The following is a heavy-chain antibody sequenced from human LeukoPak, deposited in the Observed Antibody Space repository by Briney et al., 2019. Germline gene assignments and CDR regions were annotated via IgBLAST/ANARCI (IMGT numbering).Heavy chain of an antibody. D-gene: IGHD3-10*01. CDR3: ASASYGSGSSLNY. V-gene: IGHV4-59*01. CDR2: IYYSGST. J-gene: IGHJ4*02. CDR1: GGSISSYY. Sequence: SETLSLTCTVSGGSISSYYWSWIRQPPGKGLEWIGYIYYSGSTNYNPSLKSRVTISVDTSKNQFSLKLSSVTAADTAVDSCASASYGSGSSLNYWGQGTLLTVSS.